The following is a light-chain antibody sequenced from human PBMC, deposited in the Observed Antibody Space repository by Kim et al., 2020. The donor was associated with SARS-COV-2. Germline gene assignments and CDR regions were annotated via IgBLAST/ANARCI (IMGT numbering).Light chain of an antibody. J-gene: IGKJ2*01. Sequence: SGSPGERATLSCRASQSVSSNLAWYQQKPGQAPRLVIYSASTRATGIPARFSGSGSGTEFTLTISSLQSEDFAVYYCQQYNNWPYTSGQGTKLEI. CDR2: SAS. V-gene: IGKV3-15*01. CDR3: QQYNNWPYT. CDR1: QSVSSN.